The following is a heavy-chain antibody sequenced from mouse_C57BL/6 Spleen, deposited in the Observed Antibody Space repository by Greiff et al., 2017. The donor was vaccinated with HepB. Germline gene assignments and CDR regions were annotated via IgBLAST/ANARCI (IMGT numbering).Heavy chain of an antibody. CDR1: GYAFSSSW. J-gene: IGHJ3*01. D-gene: IGHD1-1*01. CDR3: AGGLRYPWFAY. CDR2: IYPGDGDT. Sequence: VQLQQSGPELVKPGASVKISCKASGYAFSSSWMNWVKQRPGKGLEWIGRIYPGDGDTNYNGKFKGKATLTADKSSSTAYMQLSSLTAEDSAVYFCAGGLRYPWFAYWGQGTLVTVSA. V-gene: IGHV1-82*01.